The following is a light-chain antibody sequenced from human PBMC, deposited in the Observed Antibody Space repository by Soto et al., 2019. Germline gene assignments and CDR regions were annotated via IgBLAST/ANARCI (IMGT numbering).Light chain of an antibody. CDR3: QNYNSAPIN. Sequence: DIQMTHSPSSLSASVLYIVTITFRASQGINIYLAWYQQAAGKVPKHLIYGASKLQAGVPSRFRGGGSGTTFTLTISSLQPEDVGTYYCQNYNSAPINFGQGTRLEIK. J-gene: IGKJ5*01. CDR1: QGINIY. V-gene: IGKV1-27*01. CDR2: GAS.